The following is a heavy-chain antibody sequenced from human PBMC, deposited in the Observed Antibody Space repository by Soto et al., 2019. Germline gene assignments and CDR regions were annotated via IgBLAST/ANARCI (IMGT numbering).Heavy chain of an antibody. V-gene: IGHV5-10-1*01. Sequence: PGESLTISCQDSGYISSSHRISWVRQVPGKGLEWMGRIEPTDSYTTYSPSFQGHVTMSDDKSITTAYLQWSTLKTSDTAIYYCARHRAGLLRGFDYWGQG. CDR3: ARHRAGLLRGFDY. D-gene: IGHD6-19*01. CDR1: GYISSSHR. CDR2: IEPTDSYT. J-gene: IGHJ4*02.